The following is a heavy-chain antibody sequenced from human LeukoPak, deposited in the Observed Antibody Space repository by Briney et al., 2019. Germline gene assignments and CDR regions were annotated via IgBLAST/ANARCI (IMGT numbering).Heavy chain of an antibody. CDR3: ASGTIFGVIAPSSFHR. D-gene: IGHD3-3*01. V-gene: IGHV4-59*12. J-gene: IGHJ5*02. CDR1: DGSISSFY. Sequence: SETLSLTCTVSDGSISSFYWTWIRQSPGKGLEWIAYIFYGGNTNYNPSLKSRVTMSMDTSKSQFSLKLTSVTAADTAVYYCASGTIFGVIAPSSFHRWGRGALVTVSS. CDR2: IFYGGNT.